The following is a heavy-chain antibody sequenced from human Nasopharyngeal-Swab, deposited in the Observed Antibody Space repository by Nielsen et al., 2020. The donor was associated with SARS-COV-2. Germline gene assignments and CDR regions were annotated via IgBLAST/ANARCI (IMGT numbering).Heavy chain of an antibody. CDR2: VSHDGSNK. Sequence: GESLKISCAASGFTFSSYDMHWVRQASGKGLEWVAVVSHDGSNKYYADSVKGRFTISRDNSKNTLFLQMSSLRGEDTAVYYCVHCSGGSCYSGFDHWGQGTLVTVSS. V-gene: IGHV3-30*03. D-gene: IGHD2-15*01. J-gene: IGHJ4*02. CDR1: GFTFSSYD. CDR3: VHCSGGSCYSGFDH.